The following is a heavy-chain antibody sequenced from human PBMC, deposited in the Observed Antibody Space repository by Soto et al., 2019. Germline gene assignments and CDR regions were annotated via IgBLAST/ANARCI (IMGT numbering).Heavy chain of an antibody. Sequence: ASVKVSCKASGYTFTSYYMHWVRQAPGQGLEWMGIINPSGGNTKYSQKFQGRVTMTRDTSTSTVYMELSSLRSEDTAVYYCARDAEVVAATAEDYWGQGTLVTVSS. CDR1: GYTFTSYY. V-gene: IGHV1-46*03. CDR3: ARDAEVVAATAEDY. J-gene: IGHJ4*02. D-gene: IGHD2-15*01. CDR2: INPSGGNT.